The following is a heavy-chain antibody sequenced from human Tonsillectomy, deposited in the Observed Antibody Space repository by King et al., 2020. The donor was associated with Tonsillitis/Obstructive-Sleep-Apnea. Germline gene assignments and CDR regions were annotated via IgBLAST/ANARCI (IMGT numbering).Heavy chain of an antibody. CDR3: STLGGESLPFDY. CDR1: GYSFTSYW. CDR2: IYPGDSDT. Sequence: QLVQSGAEVKKPGESLKISCKGSGYSFTSYWIGWVRQMPGKGLEWMGIIYPGDSDTRYSPSFHGPCTISAAKSISTAYLQWSSLQASDTAMYYWSTLGGESLPFDYWGQGTLVTVSS. D-gene: IGHD3-16*01. V-gene: IGHV5-51*01. J-gene: IGHJ4*02.